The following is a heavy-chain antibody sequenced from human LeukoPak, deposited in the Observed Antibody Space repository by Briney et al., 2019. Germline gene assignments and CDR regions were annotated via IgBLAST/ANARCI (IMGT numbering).Heavy chain of an antibody. CDR3: ARQRYSSSWYPLDAFDI. J-gene: IGHJ3*02. Sequence: SETLSLTCTVSGGSISSSSYYWGWIRQPPGKGLEWIGSIYYSGSTYYNPSLKSRVTISVDTSKNQFSLKLSSVTAADTAVYYCARQRYSSSWYPLDAFDIWGQGTMVTVSS. V-gene: IGHV4-39*01. CDR1: GGSISSSSYY. D-gene: IGHD6-13*01. CDR2: IYYSGST.